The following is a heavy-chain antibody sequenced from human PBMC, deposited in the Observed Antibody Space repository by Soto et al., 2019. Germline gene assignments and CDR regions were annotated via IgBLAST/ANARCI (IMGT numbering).Heavy chain of an antibody. CDR1: GFTFSKYW. CDR2: INGDGSTT. D-gene: IGHD7-27*01. J-gene: IGHJ4*02. CDR3: TRGGTSATYWGLFDY. V-gene: IGHV3-74*01. Sequence: PGGSLRLSCAASGFTFSKYWTHWVRQAPGEGLVWVSRINGDGSTTTYADFVKGRFTISRDNAKNTLYLQMDSLGADDTAVYYCTRGGTSATYWGLFDYWGQGALVTVSS.